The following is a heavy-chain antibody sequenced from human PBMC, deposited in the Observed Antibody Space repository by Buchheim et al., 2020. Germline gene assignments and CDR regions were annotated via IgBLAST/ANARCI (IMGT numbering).Heavy chain of an antibody. Sequence: QVQLQESGPGLVKPSQTLSLTCTVSGGSISSGGYYWSWIRQHPGKGLEWIGYIYYSGSTYYNPSLKSRVTISVDTSKNQFSLKLSSVTAADTAVYYCARAATYYYDSSGYSFSGYYYYGMDVWGQGTT. CDR1: GGSISSGGYY. J-gene: IGHJ6*02. V-gene: IGHV4-31*03. D-gene: IGHD3-22*01. CDR2: IYYSGST. CDR3: ARAATYYYDSSGYSFSGYYYYGMDV.